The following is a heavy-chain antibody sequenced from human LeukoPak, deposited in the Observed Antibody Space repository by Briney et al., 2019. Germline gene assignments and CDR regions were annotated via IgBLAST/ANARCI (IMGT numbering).Heavy chain of an antibody. Sequence: PSETLSLTCTVSGGSISSGSYYWSWIRQPAGKGLEWIGRIYTSGSTNYNPSLKSRVTISVDTSKNQFSLKLSSVTAADTAVYYCARSSSTPPPYYYYYYMDVWGKGTTVTVSS. CDR1: GGSISSGSYY. CDR3: ARSSSTPPPYYYYYYMDV. CDR2: IYTSGST. D-gene: IGHD2-2*01. V-gene: IGHV4-61*02. J-gene: IGHJ6*03.